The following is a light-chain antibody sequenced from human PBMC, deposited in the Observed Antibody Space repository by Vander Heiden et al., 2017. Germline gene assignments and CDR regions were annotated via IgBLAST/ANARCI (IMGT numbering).Light chain of an antibody. CDR3: QQRSNWPPYT. V-gene: IGKV3-11*01. Sequence: EIVFTHSPATLSLSPGERATLSCRASQSVSSYLAWYQQKPGQAPRRLIYDASNRATGIPARFSGSGSGTDFTLTISSLEPEDFAVYYCQQRSNWPPYTFGQGTKLEIK. CDR2: DAS. CDR1: QSVSSY. J-gene: IGKJ2*01.